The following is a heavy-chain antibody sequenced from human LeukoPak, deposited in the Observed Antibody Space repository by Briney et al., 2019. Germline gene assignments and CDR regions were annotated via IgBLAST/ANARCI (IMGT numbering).Heavy chain of an antibody. D-gene: IGHD5-18*01. CDR3: ASRGYSYGRSDY. J-gene: IGHJ4*02. V-gene: IGHV4-34*01. CDR1: GGSFSGYY. CDR2: INHSGST. Sequence: SETLSLTCAVYGGSFSGYYWSWIRQPPGKGLEWIGEINHSGSTNYNPSLKSRVTISVDTSKNQFSLKLSSVTAADTAVYYCASRGYSYGRSDYWGQGTLVTVSS.